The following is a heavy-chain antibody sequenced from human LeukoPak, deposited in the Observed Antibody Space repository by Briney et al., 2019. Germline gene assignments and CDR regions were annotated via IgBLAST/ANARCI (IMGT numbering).Heavy chain of an antibody. CDR2: IRHDASDE. J-gene: IGHJ5*02. CDR3: AKLSSSWFDP. Sequence: HPGGSLRLSCEGSGFTFSNYDMNWVRQAPGKGLEWVSFIRHDASDETYADSVKGRFTISRDNFKNNLYLQINSLRPEDTAVYYCAKLSSSWFDPWGQGTLVTVSS. V-gene: IGHV3-30*02. CDR1: GFTFSNYD. D-gene: IGHD2-2*01.